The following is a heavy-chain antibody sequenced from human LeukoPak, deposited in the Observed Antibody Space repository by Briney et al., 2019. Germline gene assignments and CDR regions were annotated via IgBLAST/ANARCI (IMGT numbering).Heavy chain of an antibody. J-gene: IGHJ4*02. V-gene: IGHV3-48*03. D-gene: IGHD2/OR15-2a*01. CDR2: ISRSGGTL. Sequence: GGSLRLSCAASGFTFSSFETNRVRQAPGKGLEWVSYISRSGGTLYYADSVKGRFTISRDNTKNLLYLQMNSLRAEDTAVYYCAKGQNSHFDYWGQGTLVTVSS. CDR1: GFTFSSFE. CDR3: AKGQNSHFDY.